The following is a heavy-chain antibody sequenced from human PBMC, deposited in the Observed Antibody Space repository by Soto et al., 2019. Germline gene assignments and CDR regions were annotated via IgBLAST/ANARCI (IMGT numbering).Heavy chain of an antibody. CDR2: IYYSGST. J-gene: IGHJ5*02. CDR3: ARHVRQQLAGWFDP. D-gene: IGHD6-13*01. CDR1: GGSISSSSYY. Sequence: QLQLQESGPGLVKPSETLSLTCTVSGGSISSSSYYWGWIRQPPGKGLEWIGSIYYSGSTYYNPSLKSRVTISVDTSKNQFSLKLSSVTAADTAVYYCARHVRQQLAGWFDPWGQGTLVTVSS. V-gene: IGHV4-39*01.